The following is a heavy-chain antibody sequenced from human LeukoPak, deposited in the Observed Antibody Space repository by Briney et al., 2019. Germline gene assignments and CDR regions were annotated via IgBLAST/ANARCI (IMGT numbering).Heavy chain of an antibody. CDR3: ARGAPLLGYCSSTSCKKLDY. D-gene: IGHD2-2*01. J-gene: IGHJ4*02. CDR2: INHSGST. Sequence: SETLSLTCAVYGGSLSGYYWSWIRQPPGKGLEWIGEINHSGSTNYNPSLKSRVTISVDTSKNQFSLKLSSVTAADTAVYYCARGAPLLGYCSSTSCKKLDYWGQGTLVTVSS. V-gene: IGHV4-34*01. CDR1: GGSLSGYY.